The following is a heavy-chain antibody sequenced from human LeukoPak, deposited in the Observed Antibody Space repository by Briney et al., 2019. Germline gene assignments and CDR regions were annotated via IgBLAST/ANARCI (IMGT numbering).Heavy chain of an antibody. CDR1: GYTFTSYY. V-gene: IGHV1-46*01. J-gene: IGHJ4*02. CDR3: AGTSGYSYGYGY. CDR2: INPSGGST. Sequence: ASVKVSCKASGYTFTSYYMQWVRQAPGQGLEWMGIINPSGGSTSYAQKFQGRVTMTRDMSTSTVYMELSSLRSEDTAVYYCAGTSGYSYGYGYWGQGTLVTVSS. D-gene: IGHD5-18*01.